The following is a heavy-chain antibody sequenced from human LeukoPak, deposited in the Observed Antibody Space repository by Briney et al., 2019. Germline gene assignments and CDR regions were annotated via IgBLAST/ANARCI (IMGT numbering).Heavy chain of an antibody. Sequence: ASVKVSCKASGYTFTGYYMHWVRQAPGQGLEWMGWINPNSGGTNYAQKFQGRVTMTRDTSISTAYMELSRLRSDDTAVYYCARIAYYYDSSGYCLGYWGQGTLVTVSS. CDR1: GYTFTGYY. D-gene: IGHD3-22*01. CDR3: ARIAYYYDSSGYCLGY. CDR2: INPNSGGT. J-gene: IGHJ4*02. V-gene: IGHV1-2*02.